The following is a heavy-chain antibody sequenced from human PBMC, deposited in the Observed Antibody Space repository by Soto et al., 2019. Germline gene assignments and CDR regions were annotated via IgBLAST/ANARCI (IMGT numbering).Heavy chain of an antibody. J-gene: IGHJ6*02. CDR3: ARESEAGRFYHYYYGMDV. Sequence: GASVKVSCKASGYTFTGYYMHWVRQAPGQGLEWMGWINPNSGGTNYAQKFQGRVTMTRDTSISTAYMELSRLRSDDTAVYYCARESEAGRFYHYYYGMDVWGQGTTVTVSS. V-gene: IGHV1-2*02. D-gene: IGHD6-13*01. CDR2: INPNSGGT. CDR1: GYTFTGYY.